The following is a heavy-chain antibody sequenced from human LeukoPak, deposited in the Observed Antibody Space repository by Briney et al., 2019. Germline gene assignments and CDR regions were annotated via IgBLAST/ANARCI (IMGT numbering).Heavy chain of an antibody. CDR2: ISGSGST. CDR1: GDSIRYFY. CDR3: ARGGSSDYSALGN. D-gene: IGHD3-22*01. Sequence: SETLSLTCSVSGDSIRYFYWSWIRQAAGKGLEWIGRISGSGSTDYNASLKSRVTMSVDTSKNQLSLKVISVTAADTAFYYCARGGSSDYSALGNWGQGTLVTVSS. J-gene: IGHJ4*02. V-gene: IGHV4-4*07.